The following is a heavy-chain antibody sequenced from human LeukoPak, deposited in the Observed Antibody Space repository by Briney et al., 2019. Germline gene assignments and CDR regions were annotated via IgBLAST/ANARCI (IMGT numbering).Heavy chain of an antibody. CDR1: GFTFNSYW. Sequence: GGSLRLSCAASGFTFNSYWMHWVRQAPGKGLVWVSRINSDGSSTSYADSVKGRFTISRDNAKNTLYLQMNSLRAEDTAVYYCARSFRSSGSENFDYWGQGTLVTVSS. CDR2: INSDGSST. CDR3: ARSFRSSGSENFDY. D-gene: IGHD3-10*01. V-gene: IGHV3-74*01. J-gene: IGHJ4*02.